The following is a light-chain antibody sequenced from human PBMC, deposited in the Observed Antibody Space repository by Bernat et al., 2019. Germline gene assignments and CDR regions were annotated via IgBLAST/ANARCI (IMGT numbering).Light chain of an antibody. J-gene: IGKJ2*01. CDR1: QSISSY. CDR2: AAS. CDR3: QQCYSTLYT. Sequence: DIQMTQSPSTLSASVGDRVTITCRASQSISSYLTWYQQKPGKAPKLLIYAASSLKSGVPSRFSGSGSGTEFTLTISSLQPEDFATYYCQQCYSTLYTFRRET. V-gene: IGKV1-39*01.